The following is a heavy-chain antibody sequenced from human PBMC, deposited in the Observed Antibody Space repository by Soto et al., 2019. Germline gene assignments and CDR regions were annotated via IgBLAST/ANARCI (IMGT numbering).Heavy chain of an antibody. CDR2: IWYDGSNK. D-gene: IGHD3-3*01. J-gene: IGHJ6*02. CDR3: ARDITGYYGMDV. CDR1: GFTFSSYG. Sequence: QVQLVESGGGVVQPGRSLRLSCAASGFTFSSYGMHWVRQAPGKGLEWVAVIWYDGSNKYYADSVKGRFTISRDNSKNTPYLQMNSLRAEDTAVYYCARDITGYYGMDVWGQGTTVTVSS. V-gene: IGHV3-33*01.